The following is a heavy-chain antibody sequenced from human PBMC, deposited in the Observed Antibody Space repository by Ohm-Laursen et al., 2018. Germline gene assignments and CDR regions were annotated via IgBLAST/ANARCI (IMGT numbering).Heavy chain of an antibody. CDR2: ISSSSSYI. Sequence: SLRLSCAASGFTFSSYSMNWVRQAPGKGLEWVSSISSSSSYIYYADSVKGRFTISRDNAKNSLYLQMNSLRAEDTAVYYCARAEKTYYDFWSGYWTSHAFDIWGQGTMVTVSS. CDR3: ARAEKTYYDFWSGYWTSHAFDI. J-gene: IGHJ3*02. D-gene: IGHD3-3*01. CDR1: GFTFSSYS. V-gene: IGHV3-21*01.